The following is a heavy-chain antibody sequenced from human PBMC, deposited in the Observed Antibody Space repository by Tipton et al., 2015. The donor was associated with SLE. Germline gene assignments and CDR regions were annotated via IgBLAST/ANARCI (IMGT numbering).Heavy chain of an antibody. Sequence: SLRLSCAASGFTFSSYGMHWVRQAPGKGLEWVSAISGSGGSTYYAGSVKGRFTISRDNSKNTLYLQMNSLRAEDSAVYYCFIAVAGRLFDYWGQGTLVTVST. CDR2: ISGSGGST. D-gene: IGHD6-13*01. J-gene: IGHJ4*02. CDR3: FIAVAGRLFDY. CDR1: GFTFSSYG. V-gene: IGHV3-23*01.